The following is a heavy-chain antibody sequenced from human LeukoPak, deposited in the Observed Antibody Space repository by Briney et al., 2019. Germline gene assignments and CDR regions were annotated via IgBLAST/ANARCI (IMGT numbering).Heavy chain of an antibody. V-gene: IGHV4-59*01. CDR2: IYYSGTT. CDR3: AREGIKCSIGTCSSLALDY. D-gene: IGHD1-1*01. Sequence: SETPSLTCTVSGGSISTYYWSWIRQPPGKGLEWIGYIYYSGTTNYNPSLKSRVTISVDTSKNQFSLKVNSVTAADTAVYYCAREGIKCSIGTCSSLALDYWGQGTLVTVSS. J-gene: IGHJ4*02. CDR1: GGSISTYY.